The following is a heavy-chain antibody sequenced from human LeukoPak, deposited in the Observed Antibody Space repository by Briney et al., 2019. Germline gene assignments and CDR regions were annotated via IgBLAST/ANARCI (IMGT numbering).Heavy chain of an antibody. D-gene: IGHD3-10*01. Sequence: SGGSLRLSCAASGLTFSNYAMHWVRQAPGKGMEWVAVISYDGSKKYSADSVKGRFTISRDNSKNTLSLQMDSLRAEDTAVYYCAREYSKSSTMIRSFDIWGRGTTVTISS. V-gene: IGHV3-30-3*01. CDR2: ISYDGSKK. CDR3: AREYSKSSTMIRSFDI. J-gene: IGHJ3*02. CDR1: GLTFSNYA.